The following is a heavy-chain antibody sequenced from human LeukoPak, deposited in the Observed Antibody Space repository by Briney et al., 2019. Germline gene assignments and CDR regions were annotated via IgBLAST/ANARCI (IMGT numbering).Heavy chain of an antibody. CDR1: GFTFNTRW. CDR3: AKAGGSYTTTYFDY. V-gene: IGHV3-7*03. D-gene: IGHD1-26*01. Sequence: SGGSLRLSCAASGFTFNTRWMTWVRQAPGKGLEWVANINRDGSDKDYVDSVKGRFTISRDNSKNTLYLQMNSLRAEDTAVYYCAKAGGSYTTTYFDYWGQGTLVTVSS. J-gene: IGHJ4*02. CDR2: INRDGSDK.